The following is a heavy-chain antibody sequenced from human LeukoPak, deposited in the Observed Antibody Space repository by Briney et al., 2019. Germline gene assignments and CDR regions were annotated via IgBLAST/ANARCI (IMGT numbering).Heavy chain of an antibody. J-gene: IGHJ4*02. V-gene: IGHV3-21*01. CDR3: ARGRDGHNLPDY. Sequence: GGSLRLSCAASGFTFSSYSMNWVRQAPGKGLEWVSSISSSSSYIYYADSVKGRFTISRDNAKNSLYLQMNSLRAEDTAVYYCARGRDGHNLPDYWGQGTLVTVSS. CDR2: ISSSSSYI. D-gene: IGHD5-24*01. CDR1: GFTFSSYS.